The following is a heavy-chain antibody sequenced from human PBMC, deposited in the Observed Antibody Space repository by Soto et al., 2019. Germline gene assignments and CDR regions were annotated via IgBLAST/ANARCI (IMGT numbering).Heavy chain of an antibody. CDR1: GFTFSSYA. CDR2: ISGSGGST. CDR3: AKRHCSGGSCYSDY. V-gene: IGHV3-23*01. J-gene: IGHJ4*02. Sequence: GGSLRLSCAASGFTFSSYAMSWVRQAPGKGLEWVSAISGSGGSTYYADSVKGRFTISRDNSKNTLYLQMNSLRAEDTAVYYCAKRHCSGGSCYSDYWGQGTLVTVSS. D-gene: IGHD2-15*01.